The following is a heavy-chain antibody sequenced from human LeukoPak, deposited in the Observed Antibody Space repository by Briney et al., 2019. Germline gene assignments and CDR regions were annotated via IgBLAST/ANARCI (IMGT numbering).Heavy chain of an antibody. CDR2: IYTSGST. J-gene: IGHJ5*02. CDR3: AGRKYCSSTSCHMGDWFDP. Sequence: SETLSLTCTVSGGPISSYYWSWIRQPPGKGLEWIGYIYTSGSTNYNPSLKSRVTMSVDTSKNQFSLKLSSVTAADTAVYYCAGRKYCSSTSCHMGDWFDPWGQGTLVTVSS. V-gene: IGHV4-4*09. D-gene: IGHD2-2*02. CDR1: GGPISSYY.